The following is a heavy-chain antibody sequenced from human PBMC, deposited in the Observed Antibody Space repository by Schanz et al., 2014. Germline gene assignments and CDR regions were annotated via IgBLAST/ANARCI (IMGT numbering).Heavy chain of an antibody. CDR1: GFTVNTNY. V-gene: IGHV3-53*01. CDR2: MYINSGST. CDR3: ARDGGRDGYNLAFDV. D-gene: IGHD5-12*01. Sequence: EVQLVESGGGLIQPGGSLRLSCAVSGFTVNTNYMSWVRQAPGKGLEWISSMYINSGSTQYADSVKGRFIISRDSSKIARFLPLPPLFSPLLFFSFCARDGGRDGYNLAFDVWGQGTLVTVSS. J-gene: IGHJ3*01.